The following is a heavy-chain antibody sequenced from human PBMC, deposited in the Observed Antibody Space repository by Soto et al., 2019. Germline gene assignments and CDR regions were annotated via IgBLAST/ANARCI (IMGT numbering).Heavy chain of an antibody. Sequence: PSETLSLNCPFSGCSIATSSYFWAWIRRPPGKGLEWIGSIDYRGTIYNNPSLKSRVTISVDTSKNHFSLKLDSVTAADTALYYCSRRAPEGFDPWGQGTLVTVSS. CDR3: SRRAPEGFDP. V-gene: IGHV4-39*02. CDR2: IDYRGTI. J-gene: IGHJ5*02. CDR1: GCSIATSSYF.